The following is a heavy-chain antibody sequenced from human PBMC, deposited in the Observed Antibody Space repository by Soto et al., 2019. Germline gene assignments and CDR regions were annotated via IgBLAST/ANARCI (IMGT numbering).Heavy chain of an antibody. Sequence: QVQLQESGPGLVKPSETLSLTCTVSGGSISSYYWSWIRQPPGKGLEWIGYIYYSGSTNYNPSLKCRVTISVDTSKNQFSLKLSSVTAADTAVYYCARLRYNWNLNRVYYFDYWGQGTLVTVYS. CDR1: GGSISSYY. V-gene: IGHV4-59*08. D-gene: IGHD1-1*01. J-gene: IGHJ4*02. CDR2: IYYSGST. CDR3: ARLRYNWNLNRVYYFDY.